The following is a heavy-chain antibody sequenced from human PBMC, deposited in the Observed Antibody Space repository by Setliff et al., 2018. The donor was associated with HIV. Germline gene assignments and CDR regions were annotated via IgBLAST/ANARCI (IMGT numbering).Heavy chain of an antibody. D-gene: IGHD3-10*01. Sequence: ASVKVSCKASGGTFSSYGIGWVRQAPGQGLEWMGGFDPEVGETIYAQKFQGRVTMTEDPSTDTAYMELSSLRSEDTAVYYCARGDYFGSQSPRGFYFDYWGQGTLVTVSS. J-gene: IGHJ4*02. CDR3: ARGDYFGSQSPRGFYFDY. CDR2: FDPEVGET. V-gene: IGHV1-24*01. CDR1: GGTFSSYG.